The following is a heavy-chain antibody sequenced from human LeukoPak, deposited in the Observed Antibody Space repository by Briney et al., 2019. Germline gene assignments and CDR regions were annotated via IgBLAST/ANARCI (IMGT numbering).Heavy chain of an antibody. Sequence: GGSLRLSCAVSGFTVSSNYMSWVRQAPGKGLEWVSVIFGGGSTYYADSVKGRFTISRDDSKNTVYLQMNSLRAEDTSVCFCARGGESSGYYYADYWGQGTLVTVSS. CDR2: IFGGGST. CDR3: ARGGESSGYYYADY. V-gene: IGHV3-66*01. D-gene: IGHD3-22*01. J-gene: IGHJ4*02. CDR1: GFTVSSNY.